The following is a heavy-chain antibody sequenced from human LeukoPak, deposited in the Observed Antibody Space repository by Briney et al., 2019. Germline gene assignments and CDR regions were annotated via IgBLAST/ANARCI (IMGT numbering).Heavy chain of an antibody. CDR2: IIPIFGTA. D-gene: IGHD3-22*01. CDR1: GGTFSSYA. J-gene: IGHJ4*02. CDR3: ATDRRYYYDSSGYTIPIDY. V-gene: IGHV1-69*13. Sequence: GASVKVSCKASGGTFSSYAISWVRQAPGQGLEWMGGIIPIFGTANYAQKFQGRVTITADESTSTAYMELSSLRSEDTAVYYCATDRRYYYDSSGYTIPIDYWGQGTLVTVSS.